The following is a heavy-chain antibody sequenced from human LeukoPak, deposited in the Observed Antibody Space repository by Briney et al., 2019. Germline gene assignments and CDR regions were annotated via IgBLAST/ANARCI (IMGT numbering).Heavy chain of an antibody. Sequence: GCSVKESCKASGGTFISYAISWVRQAPGQELEWMGGIISIFGTANYAQKFQGRVTITADECTSSAYMELMSLRSEDTDVYACECHYYGSGSWSWGQGTLIIVSS. J-gene: IGHJ4*02. V-gene: IGHV1-69*01. D-gene: IGHD3-10*01. CDR2: IISIFGTA. CDR3: ECHYYGSGSWS. CDR1: GGTFISYA.